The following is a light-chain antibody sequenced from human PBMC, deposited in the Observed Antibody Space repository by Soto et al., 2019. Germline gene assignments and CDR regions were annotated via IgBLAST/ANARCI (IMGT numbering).Light chain of an antibody. CDR3: QQYKSWPPLT. Sequence: EIVMTQSPATLSVSPGETATLSCRASQSVTYNLAWYQQKPGQGPRLLLYGAFTRATGIPARFSGSGSGTEFPLTIRSLQSEDFAVYYCQQYKSWPPLTFGGGTKEEIK. J-gene: IGKJ4*01. CDR1: QSVTYN. CDR2: GAF. V-gene: IGKV3-15*01.